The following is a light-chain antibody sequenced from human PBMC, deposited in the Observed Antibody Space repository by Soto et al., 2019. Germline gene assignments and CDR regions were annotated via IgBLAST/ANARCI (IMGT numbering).Light chain of an antibody. CDR3: QQRSNWSPPYT. CDR2: DAI. J-gene: IGKJ2*01. Sequence: EVVLTQSPATLSLSPGERATLSCRASQSVSGYLAWYQQRPGQAPRLLIYDAIHRATGIPARFSGSGSGTDFSLTISSLEPEDFAVYYCQQRSNWSPPYTFGQGTKLEIK. V-gene: IGKV3-11*01. CDR1: QSVSGY.